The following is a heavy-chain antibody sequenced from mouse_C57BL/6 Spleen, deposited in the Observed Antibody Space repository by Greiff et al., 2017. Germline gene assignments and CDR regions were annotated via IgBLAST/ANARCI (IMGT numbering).Heavy chain of an antibody. J-gene: IGHJ3*01. CDR2: IYPRSGNT. D-gene: IGHD2-4*01. CDR3: ARKDDYDPFAY. Sequence: VQLQQSGAELARPGASVKLSCKASGYTFTSYGISWVKQRTGQGLEWIGEIYPRSGNTYYNEKFKGKATLTADKSSSTAYMELRSLTSEEAAVYFCARKDDYDPFAYWGQGTLVTVSA. CDR1: GYTFTSYG. V-gene: IGHV1-81*01.